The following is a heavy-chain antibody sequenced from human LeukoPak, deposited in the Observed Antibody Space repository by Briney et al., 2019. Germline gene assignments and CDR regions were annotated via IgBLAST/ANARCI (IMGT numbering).Heavy chain of an antibody. Sequence: ASVKVSCKASGYTFTGYYMHWVRQAPGQGLEWMGRINPNSGGTNYAQKFQGRVTMTRDTSISTAYMELSRLRSDDTAAYYCARDSREWELLQVYWGQGTLVTVSS. CDR3: ARDSREWELLQVY. D-gene: IGHD1-26*01. V-gene: IGHV1-2*06. CDR2: INPNSGGT. J-gene: IGHJ4*02. CDR1: GYTFTGYY.